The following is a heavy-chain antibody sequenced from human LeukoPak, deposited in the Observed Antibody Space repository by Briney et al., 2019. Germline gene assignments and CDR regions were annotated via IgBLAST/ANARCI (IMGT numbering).Heavy chain of an antibody. J-gene: IGHJ6*02. Sequence: SETLSLTCAVYGGSFSGYYWSWIRQPPGKGLEWVGEINHSGSTNYNPSLKSRVTISVETSKNQFSLKLSSVTAADTAVYYCHQYCGGDCPLYYYYGMDVWGQGTTVTVSS. V-gene: IGHV4-34*01. CDR2: INHSGST. CDR1: GGSFSGYY. D-gene: IGHD2-21*02. CDR3: HQYCGGDCPLYYYYGMDV.